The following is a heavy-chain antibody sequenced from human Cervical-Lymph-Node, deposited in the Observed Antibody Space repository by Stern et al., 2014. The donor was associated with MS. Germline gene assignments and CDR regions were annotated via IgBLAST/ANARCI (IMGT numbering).Heavy chain of an antibody. CDR3: ARDVGMDS. CDR1: GVSISTYY. J-gene: IGHJ5*01. V-gene: IGHV4-59*01. D-gene: IGHD6-13*01. Sequence: QVQLQESGPGLVKPSETLSLTCTVSGVSISTYYWSWIRQPPGKGLEWIGYIYYSGSTTYNPSLKSRVTMSVDTSRSQFSLKLSSETAADTAVYYCARDVGMDSWGQGTLVTVSS. CDR2: IYYSGST.